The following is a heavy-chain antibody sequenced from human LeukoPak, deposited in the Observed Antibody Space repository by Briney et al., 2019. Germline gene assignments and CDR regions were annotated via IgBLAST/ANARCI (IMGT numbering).Heavy chain of an antibody. CDR1: GGSISSGGYS. CDR3: ARATRSYYYDSSGYYALGAFDI. CDR2: MYHSGST. Sequence: PSLTLSLTCAVSGGSISSGGYSWSWIGQPPGKGLEWIGYMYHSGSTYYNPSLKSRVTISVDRSKNQFSLKLSSVTAADTAVYYCARATRSYYYDSSGYYALGAFDIWGQGTMVTVSS. V-gene: IGHV4-30-2*01. J-gene: IGHJ3*02. D-gene: IGHD3-22*01.